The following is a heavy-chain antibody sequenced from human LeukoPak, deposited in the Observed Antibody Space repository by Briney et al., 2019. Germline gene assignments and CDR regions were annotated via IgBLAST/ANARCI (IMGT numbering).Heavy chain of an antibody. CDR1: GFTFSSYA. J-gene: IGHJ4*02. V-gene: IGHV3-23*01. CDR3: ARGGYSGTYFFDF. D-gene: IGHD1-26*01. CDR2: TSGSGGST. Sequence: PGGSLRLSCVASGFTFSSYAMSWVRQAPGKGLEWVSGTSGSGGSTYYADSVKGRFTISRDNSKNTLYLQMNSLRADDTAVYYCARGGYSGTYFFDFWGQGTPVSVSS.